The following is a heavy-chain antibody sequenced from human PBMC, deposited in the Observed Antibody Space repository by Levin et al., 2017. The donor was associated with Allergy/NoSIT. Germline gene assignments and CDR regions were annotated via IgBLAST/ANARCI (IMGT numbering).Heavy chain of an antibody. V-gene: IGHV4-34*01. CDR2: INHSGST. CDR1: GGSFSGYY. CDR3: ARGVHKRVTSRRWLVLPADYSMDV. Sequence: SSETLSLTCAVYGGSFSGYYWSWIRQPPGKGLEWIGEINHSGSTNYNPSPKSRVTISVDTSKNQFSLKLSSVTAADTAVYYCARGVHKRVTSRRWLVLPADYSMDVWGQGTTVTVSS. J-gene: IGHJ6*02. D-gene: IGHD6-19*01.